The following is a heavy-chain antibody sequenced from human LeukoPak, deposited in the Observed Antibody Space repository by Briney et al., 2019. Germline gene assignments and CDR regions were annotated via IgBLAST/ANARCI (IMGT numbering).Heavy chain of an antibody. Sequence: GGSLRLSCAASGFTFSDYYMSWIRQAPGKGLEWVSYISSSGSTIYYADSVKGRFTISRDNAKNSLYLQMNSLRAEDTAVYYCARVPHVLVIAPYYFGYWGQGTLVTVSS. CDR1: GFTFSDYY. CDR3: ARVPHVLVIAPYYFGY. CDR2: ISSSGSTI. D-gene: IGHD2-21*01. V-gene: IGHV3-11*04. J-gene: IGHJ4*02.